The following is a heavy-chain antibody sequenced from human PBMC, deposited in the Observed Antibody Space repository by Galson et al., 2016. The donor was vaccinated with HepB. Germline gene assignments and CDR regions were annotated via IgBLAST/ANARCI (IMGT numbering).Heavy chain of an antibody. V-gene: IGHV4-4*02. Sequence: ETLSLTCAVSGDSISSSYWWSWVRQPPGKGLEWIGEIYHSGSTNYNPSLKSRVTISVDKSKNQFSLKLSSVTAADTAVYYCAKWGGVGGAYHLDWGQGTLVAVSS. J-gene: IGHJ4*02. CDR3: AKWGGVGGAYHLD. CDR1: GDSISSSYW. CDR2: IYHSGST. D-gene: IGHD3-10*01.